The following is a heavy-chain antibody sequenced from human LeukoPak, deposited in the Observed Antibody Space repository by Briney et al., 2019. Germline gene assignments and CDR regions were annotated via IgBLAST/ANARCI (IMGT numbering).Heavy chain of an antibody. V-gene: IGHV3-33*01. CDR2: IWYDGSNK. D-gene: IGHD4-17*01. CDR3: ARGVTTFDY. CDR1: GFTFSSYG. Sequence: PGRSLRLSCAASGFTFSSYGMHWVRQAPGKGLEWVAVIWYDGSNKYYADSVKGRFTISRDNSQNTLFLQMNSLRAEDTAVYYCARGVTTFDYWGQGTLVTASS. J-gene: IGHJ4*02.